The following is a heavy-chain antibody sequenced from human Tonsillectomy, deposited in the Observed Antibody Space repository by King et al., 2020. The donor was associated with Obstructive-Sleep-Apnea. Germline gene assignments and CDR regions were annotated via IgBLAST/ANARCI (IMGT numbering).Heavy chain of an antibody. Sequence: QLQESGPGLVKPSETLSLTCTVSGGSISSYYWCWIRQPPGKGLGWIGYIYYRGSTNYNPSLKSRVTISVDTSKNQFSPKLSSVTAADTAVYYCARHRMVRGVDYWGQGTLVTVSS. CDR2: IYYRGST. CDR1: GGSISSYY. CDR3: ARHRMVRGVDY. D-gene: IGHD3-10*01. V-gene: IGHV4-59*08. J-gene: IGHJ4*02.